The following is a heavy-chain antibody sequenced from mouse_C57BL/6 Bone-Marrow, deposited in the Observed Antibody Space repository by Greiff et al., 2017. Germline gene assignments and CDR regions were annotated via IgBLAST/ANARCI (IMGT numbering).Heavy chain of an antibody. CDR2: IYPGSGST. CDR1: GYTFTNYW. Sequence: QVQLKQPGAELVKPGASVKMSCKASGYTFTNYWITWVKQRPGQGLEWIGDIYPGSGSTNYNEKFKSKATLTVDKSSSTAYMQLSSLTSEDSAVYYGARSGYYFDYWGQGTTLPVSS. J-gene: IGHJ2*01. D-gene: IGHD4-1*01. CDR3: ARSGYYFDY. V-gene: IGHV1-55*01.